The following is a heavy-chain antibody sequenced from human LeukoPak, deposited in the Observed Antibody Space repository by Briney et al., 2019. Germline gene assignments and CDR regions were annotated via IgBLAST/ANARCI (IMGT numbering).Heavy chain of an antibody. CDR3: ARDLSQPPYYYGMDV. CDR1: GGTFSSYA. V-gene: IGHV1-69*13. Sequence: GASVKVSCKASGGTFSSYAISWVRQAPGQGLEWMGGIIPIFGTANYAQKFQGRVTITADESTSTAYMELSSLRSEDTAVYYCARDLSQPPYYYGMDVWGQGTTVTVSS. D-gene: IGHD2-2*01. CDR2: IIPIFGTA. J-gene: IGHJ6*02.